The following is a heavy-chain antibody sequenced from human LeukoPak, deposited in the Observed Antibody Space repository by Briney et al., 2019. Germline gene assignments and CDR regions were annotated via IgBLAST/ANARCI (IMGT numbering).Heavy chain of an antibody. Sequence: GGSLRLSCAASGFTFSTYAMSWVRQAPGKGLEWVSAISSNGGSTYYADSVKGRFTISRDNSKNTLYLQMNSLRAEDTAVYYCARDDRAAAVDYWGQGTLVTVSS. CDR3: ARDDRAAAVDY. D-gene: IGHD6-13*01. V-gene: IGHV3-23*01. CDR1: GFTFSTYA. J-gene: IGHJ4*02. CDR2: ISSNGGST.